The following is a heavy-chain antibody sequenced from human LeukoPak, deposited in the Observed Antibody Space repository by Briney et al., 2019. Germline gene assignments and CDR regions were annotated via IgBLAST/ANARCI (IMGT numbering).Heavy chain of an antibody. CDR1: GFTFDDYA. CDR2: ICGDGGSP. V-gene: IGHV3-43*02. CDR3: AKTEEYSSSSHAFDY. D-gene: IGHD6-6*01. Sequence: PGGSLRLSCAASGFTFDDYAMHWVRQAPGKGLEWVSLICGDGGSPYYADAVKGRFTISRDNSKSSLYLQMNSLRTEDTALYYCAKTEEYSSSSHAFDYWGQGTLATVSS. J-gene: IGHJ4*02.